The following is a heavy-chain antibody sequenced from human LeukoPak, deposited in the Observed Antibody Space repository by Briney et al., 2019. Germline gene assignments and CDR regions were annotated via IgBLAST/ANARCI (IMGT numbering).Heavy chain of an antibody. CDR2: IYYSGST. D-gene: IGHD2-2*01. CDR3: ARSPLGIVVVPTLYYFDY. CDR1: GGSISSFY. Sequence: PSETLSLTCTVSGGSISSFYWSWIRQPPGKGLEWIGYIYYSGSTNYNPSLKSRVTISADTSKNQFSLKLSSVTAADTAVYYCARSPLGIVVVPTLYYFDYWGQGTLVTVSS. V-gene: IGHV4-59*08. J-gene: IGHJ4*02.